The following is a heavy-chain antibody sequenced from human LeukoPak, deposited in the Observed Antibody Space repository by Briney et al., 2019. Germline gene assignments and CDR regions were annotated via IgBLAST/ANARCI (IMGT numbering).Heavy chain of an antibody. Sequence: SGGSLRLSCAASGFTFNSYAMSWVRQAPGKGLEWVSSISGSGIYTIYADSVKGRFTISRDNSKNTLYLQMNSLGAEDTAVYYCAREPTGSYPDYWGQGTLVTVSP. J-gene: IGHJ4*02. CDR3: AREPTGSYPDY. CDR2: ISGSGIYT. D-gene: IGHD1-26*01. V-gene: IGHV3-23*01. CDR1: GFTFNSYA.